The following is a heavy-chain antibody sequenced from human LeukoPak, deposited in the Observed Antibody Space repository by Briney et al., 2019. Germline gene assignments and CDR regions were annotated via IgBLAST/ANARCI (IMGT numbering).Heavy chain of an antibody. CDR1: GGSFSGYY. V-gene: IGHV4-59*01. J-gene: IGHJ4*02. Sequence: SETLSLTCAVYGGSFSGYYWSWIGQPPGKGLEWIWYIYYIGSPNYNPSLKSRVTISIDTSQNQFSLKLSSVTAADTAVYYFVSSSYGDYVDYWGQGTLVTVSS. D-gene: IGHD4-17*01. CDR3: VSSSYGDYVDY. CDR2: IYYIGSP.